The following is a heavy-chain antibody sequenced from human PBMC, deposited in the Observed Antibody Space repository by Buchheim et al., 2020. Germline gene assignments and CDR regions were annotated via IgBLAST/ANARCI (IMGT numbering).Heavy chain of an antibody. CDR2: INSDGSST. CDR3: ARDPLLNGGTLDY. Sequence: VQLVESGGGLVQPGGSLRLSCAASGFTFSDLWMHWVRQTPGKGLMWVSRINSDGSSTIYGESVKGRFTVSRDKAKKTRYLQMNSLRAEDTGVYYCARDPLLNGGTLDYWGQGT. CDR1: GFTFSDLW. V-gene: IGHV3-74*01. J-gene: IGHJ4*02. D-gene: IGHD1-1*01.